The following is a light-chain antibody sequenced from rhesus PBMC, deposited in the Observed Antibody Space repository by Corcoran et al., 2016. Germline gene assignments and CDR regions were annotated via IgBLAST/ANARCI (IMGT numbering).Light chain of an antibody. V-gene: IGKV2-72*01. Sequence: DIVMTQTPLSLPITPGEPASISCRSSQSLLHSNGNTYLHWYLQKPGQSPQPLSYGGSNTAFGVPDRFRGSGSGTDFTLKISKVEAEDVGVYYCVQAIAFPLTFGGGTKVEIK. J-gene: IGKJ4*01. CDR1: QSLLHSNGNTY. CDR3: VQAIAFPLT. CDR2: GGS.